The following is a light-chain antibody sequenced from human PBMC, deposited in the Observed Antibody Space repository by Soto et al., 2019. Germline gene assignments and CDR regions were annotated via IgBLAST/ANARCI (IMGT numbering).Light chain of an antibody. CDR2: DAS. CDR3: HQYHSYPWT. J-gene: IGKJ1*01. V-gene: IGKV1-5*01. Sequence: DIQMTQSPSTLSASVGDRVTITCRASQSISSWLAWYQQKPGKAPKLLIYDASSLESGVPSRFSGSGSGTEFTLTISSLQPDDFATYYCHQYHSYPWTFGQGTKGQIK. CDR1: QSISSW.